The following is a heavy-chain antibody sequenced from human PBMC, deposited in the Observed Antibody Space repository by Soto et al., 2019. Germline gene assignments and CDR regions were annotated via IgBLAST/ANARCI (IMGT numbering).Heavy chain of an antibody. Sequence: SETLSLTCAVYGGSFSGYYWSWIRQPPGKGLEWIGEINHSGSTNYNPSLKSRVTISVDTSKNQFSLKLSSVTAADTAVYYCARAFHCSGGSCYGYYYYYMDVWGKGTTVTVSS. CDR2: INHSGST. V-gene: IGHV4-34*01. CDR1: GGSFSGYY. CDR3: ARAFHCSGGSCYGYYYYYMDV. D-gene: IGHD2-15*01. J-gene: IGHJ6*03.